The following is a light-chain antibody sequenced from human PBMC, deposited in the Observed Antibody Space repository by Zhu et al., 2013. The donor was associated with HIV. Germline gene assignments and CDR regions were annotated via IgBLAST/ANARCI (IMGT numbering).Light chain of an antibody. Sequence: EIVLTQSPATLSFSPGERATLSCRASQSVSSYLAWYQQKPGQAPRLLIYGASTRATGIPDRFSGSGSGTDFTLTISRVEPEDFAVYYCQQYASSPRTFGQGTKLEI. CDR2: GAS. J-gene: IGKJ2*01. V-gene: IGKV3-20*01. CDR3: QQYASSPRT. CDR1: QSVSSY.